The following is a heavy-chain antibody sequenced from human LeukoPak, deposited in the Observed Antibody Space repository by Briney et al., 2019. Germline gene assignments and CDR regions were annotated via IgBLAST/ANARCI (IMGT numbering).Heavy chain of an antibody. CDR3: AREDSSKPRFDY. V-gene: IGHV4-34*01. Sequence: KASGTLSLTCAVYGGSFSGYYWSWIRQPTGKGLEWIGEINHSGSTNYNPSLKSRVTIPVDTSKNQFSLKLSSVTAADTAVYYCAREDSSKPRFDYWGQGTLVTVSS. CDR1: GGSFSGYY. J-gene: IGHJ4*02. D-gene: IGHD6-13*01. CDR2: INHSGST.